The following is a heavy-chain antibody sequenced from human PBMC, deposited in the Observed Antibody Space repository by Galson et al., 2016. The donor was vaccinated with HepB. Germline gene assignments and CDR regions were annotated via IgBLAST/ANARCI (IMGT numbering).Heavy chain of an antibody. Sequence: SVKVSCKASGFTFTRSAVQWVRQARGQRLEWIGWIVVGSGNTDYAHKFQQRVSFTRDMSTRTVYMDLSSLTSEDTAMYYCGADSGAAAFGIGHFDLWGPGTLVTVSS. J-gene: IGHJ2*01. CDR1: GFTFTRSA. CDR3: GADSGAAAFGIGHFDL. V-gene: IGHV1-58*01. CDR2: IVVGSGNT. D-gene: IGHD1-26*01.